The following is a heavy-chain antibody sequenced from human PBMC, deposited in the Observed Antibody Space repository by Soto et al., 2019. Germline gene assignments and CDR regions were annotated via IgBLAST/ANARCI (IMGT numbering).Heavy chain of an antibody. D-gene: IGHD2-2*01. J-gene: IGHJ6*03. V-gene: IGHV3-73*01. CDR3: TRYGPAAMPVSVGLSYYYYMDV. Sequence: QPGGSMRLSCAASGFTFSGSAVHWVRQASGKGLEWVGRIRSKANSYATAYAASVKGRFTISRDDSKNTAYLQMNSLKTEDTAVYYCTRYGPAAMPVSVGLSYYYYMDVWGKGTTVTVSS. CDR2: IRSKANSYAT. CDR1: GFTFSGSA.